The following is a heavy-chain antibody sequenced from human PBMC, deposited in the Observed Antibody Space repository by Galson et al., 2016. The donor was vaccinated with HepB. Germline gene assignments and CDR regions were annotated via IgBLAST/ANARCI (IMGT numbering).Heavy chain of an antibody. D-gene: IGHD1-26*01. CDR3: ARPEPSGTYAFDY. CDR2: ISSSASSI. V-gene: IGHV3-48*03. Sequence: SLRLSCAASGFTFRMYEMTWVRQAPGKGPEWISYISSSASSIYYADSVKGRFTISRDNAKNSLYLQMNSLRGEDTAVYYCARPEPSGTYAFDYWGQGTLVTVSS. CDR1: GFTFRMYE. J-gene: IGHJ4*02.